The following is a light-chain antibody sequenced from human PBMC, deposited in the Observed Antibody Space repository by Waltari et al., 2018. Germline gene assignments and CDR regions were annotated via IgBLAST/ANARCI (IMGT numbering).Light chain of an antibody. V-gene: IGLV2-23*02. Sequence: QSALTQPASVSGSPGQSITISCTGSSSDVGNYDFVSWYQQYPGKAPKVIIYEVNKRPSGVSERFAGSKSGNTASLTISGRQPEDEADYHCCSYATRNTPVAFGGGTKVTLL. CDR1: SSDVGNYDF. J-gene: IGLJ2*01. CDR2: EVN. CDR3: CSYATRNTPVA.